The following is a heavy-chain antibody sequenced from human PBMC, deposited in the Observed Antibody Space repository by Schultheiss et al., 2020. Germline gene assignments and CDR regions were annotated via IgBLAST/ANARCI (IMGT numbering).Heavy chain of an antibody. J-gene: IGHJ6*02. CDR2: IYHSGYT. Sequence: SATLSLTCGVSGGSISIGGYSWTWIRQSPGKGLEWIGSIYHSGYTYYNPSLKSRLTLSVDKSKNQFSLKLTSVTAADAAVYYCSRGRRGVATTEYFYYGMDVWGQGTTVTVSS. CDR3: SRGRRGVATTEYFYYGMDV. CDR1: GGSISIGGYS. V-gene: IGHV4-30-2*06. D-gene: IGHD5-12*01.